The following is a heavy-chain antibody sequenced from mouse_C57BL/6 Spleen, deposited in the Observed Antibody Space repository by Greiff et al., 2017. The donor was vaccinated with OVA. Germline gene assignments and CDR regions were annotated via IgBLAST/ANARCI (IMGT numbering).Heavy chain of an antibody. D-gene: IGHD3-2*02. CDR2: IDPSDSYT. V-gene: IGHV1-69*01. Sequence: QVQLKQPGAELVMPGASVKLSCKASGYTFTSYWMHWVKQRPGQGLEWIGEIDPSDSYTNYNQKFKGKSTLTVDKSSSTAYMQLSSLTSEDSAVYYCAGQTAQATFSFDYWGQGTTLTVSS. J-gene: IGHJ2*01. CDR3: AGQTAQATFSFDY. CDR1: GYTFTSYW.